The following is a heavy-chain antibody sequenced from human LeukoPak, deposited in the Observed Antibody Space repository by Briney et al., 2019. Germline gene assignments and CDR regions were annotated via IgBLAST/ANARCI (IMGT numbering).Heavy chain of an antibody. V-gene: IGHV1-2*06. CDR3: HSGGWKRGYYFDY. J-gene: IGHJ4*02. CDR1: GYTFTGYY. CDR2: INPNSGGT. D-gene: IGHD6-19*01. Sequence: ASVKVSCKASGYTFTGYYMHWVRQAPGQGLEWMGRINPNSGGTNYAQKFQGRVTMTRDTSISTAYMELSRLRSDDTAVYYCHSGGWKRGYYFDYWGQGTLVTVSS.